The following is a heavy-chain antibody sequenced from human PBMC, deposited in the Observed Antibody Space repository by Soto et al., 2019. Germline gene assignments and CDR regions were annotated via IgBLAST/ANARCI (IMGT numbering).Heavy chain of an antibody. J-gene: IGHJ4*02. D-gene: IGHD2-21*01. CDR3: TRDIFRAMTTVDY. V-gene: IGHV3-9*01. CDR2: ISANGAFV. CDR1: GFSFEDHA. Sequence: EVQLVESGGGLVEPGRSLRVSCAASGFSFEDHAMNWVRLVPGKGLEWGSGISANGAFVGYANSVKGRFTISRDNAKNSLFLQMSSLRREDTAVYYCTRDIFRAMTTVDYWGQGTLVTVSS.